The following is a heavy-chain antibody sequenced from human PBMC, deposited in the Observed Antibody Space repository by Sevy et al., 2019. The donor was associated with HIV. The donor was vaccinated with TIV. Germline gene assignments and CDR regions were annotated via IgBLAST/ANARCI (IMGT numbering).Heavy chain of an antibody. V-gene: IGHV1-24*01. Sequence: ASVKVSCKVSGYTLTELSMHWVRQAPGRGLEWMGGLDPEDGETIYAQKFQGRVTMTEDTSTDTAYMELSSLRSEDTAVYYCATAPGRVTNFDAFDIWGQGTMVTVSS. J-gene: IGHJ3*02. CDR1: GYTLTELS. D-gene: IGHD1-1*01. CDR3: ATAPGRVTNFDAFDI. CDR2: LDPEDGET.